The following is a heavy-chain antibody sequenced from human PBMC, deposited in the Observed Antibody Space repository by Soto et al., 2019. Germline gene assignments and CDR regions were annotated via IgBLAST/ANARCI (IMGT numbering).Heavy chain of an antibody. CDR2: ISSTDGRS. CDR1: GFTFSSYA. D-gene: IGHD3-10*01. Sequence: GGSLRLSCAASGFTFSSYAMSWVRQAPGKGLEWVSSISSTDGRSNYADSVKGRFTISRDNSKSTVSPQMDSLRAEDTAVYYCAKGPWYYYGSGDHLDFWGQGTLVTVSS. V-gene: IGHV3-23*01. CDR3: AKGPWYYYGSGDHLDF. J-gene: IGHJ4*02.